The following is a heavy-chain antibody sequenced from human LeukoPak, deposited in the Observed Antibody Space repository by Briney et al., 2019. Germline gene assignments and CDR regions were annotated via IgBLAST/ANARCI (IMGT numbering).Heavy chain of an antibody. Sequence: SETLSLTCTVSGVSIRSSYYYWGWIRQPPGKGLEWIGSIYDSGSTYYNPSLKSRVTISVDTSKNQFSLKLNSVTAADTAVYYCARRSPLVAVTTAHYYDYWGPGTLVTVSS. J-gene: IGHJ4*02. CDR2: IYDSGST. CDR3: ARRSPLVAVTTAHYYDY. D-gene: IGHD2-21*02. CDR1: GVSIRSSYYY. V-gene: IGHV4-39*01.